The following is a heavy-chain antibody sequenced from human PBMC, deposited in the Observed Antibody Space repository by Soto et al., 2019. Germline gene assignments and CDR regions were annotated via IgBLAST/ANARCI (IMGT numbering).Heavy chain of an antibody. D-gene: IGHD6-19*01. Sequence: SQTLSLTCAISGDSVSSNSAAWNWIRQSPSRGLEWLGRTYYRSKWYNDYAVSVKGRITINPDTSKNQFSLQLNSVTPEDTAVYYCARGSFSSGWYKSSYYGMDVWGQGTTVTVSS. CDR2: TYYRSKWYN. CDR1: GDSVSSNSAA. CDR3: ARGSFSSGWYKSSYYGMDV. J-gene: IGHJ6*02. V-gene: IGHV6-1*01.